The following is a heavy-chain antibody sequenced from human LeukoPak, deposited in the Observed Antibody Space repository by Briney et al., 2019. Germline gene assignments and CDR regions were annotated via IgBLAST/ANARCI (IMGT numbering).Heavy chain of an antibody. CDR2: INSDGTIT. Sequence: PGGSLRLACAAFGFIFSSYWMHWVRQAPGKGLVWVSRINSDGTITNYADSVKGRFTISRDNAKNTLYLQMNSLRAEDTAVYYCARVQYLDYWGQGTLVTVSS. J-gene: IGHJ4*02. V-gene: IGHV3-74*01. CDR3: ARVQYLDY. CDR1: GFIFSSYW.